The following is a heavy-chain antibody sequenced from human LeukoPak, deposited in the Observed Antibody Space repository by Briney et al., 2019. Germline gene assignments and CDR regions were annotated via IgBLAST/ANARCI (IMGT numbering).Heavy chain of an antibody. Sequence: PGGSLRLSCAASGFTFSGYAMSWVRQAPGKGLEWVSTISGSGGSTHYADSVNGRFTISRDSSKSTLHLQMNSLRVEDTAVYYCAKDMVRGVIQSAFDFWGQGTLVTVSS. CDR3: AKDMVRGVIQSAFDF. J-gene: IGHJ4*02. CDR1: GFTFSGYA. D-gene: IGHD3-10*01. CDR2: ISGSGGST. V-gene: IGHV3-23*01.